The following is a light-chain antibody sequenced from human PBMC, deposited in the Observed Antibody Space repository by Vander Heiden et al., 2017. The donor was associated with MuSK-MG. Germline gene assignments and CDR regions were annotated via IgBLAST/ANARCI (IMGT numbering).Light chain of an antibody. J-gene: IGLJ2*01. CDR2: EVS. CDR1: SSDVVDDNN. V-gene: IGLV2-14*01. CDR3: SSYTTSSTLLV. Sequence: QSAMTHTASVSGSPGKSIPISCTGTSSDVVDDNNVSWYQQHPGKAPKLLIYEVSNRPSGVSHRFSGSKSGNTASLTISWLQAEDESDYYCSSYTTSSTLLVFGGGTKLTVL.